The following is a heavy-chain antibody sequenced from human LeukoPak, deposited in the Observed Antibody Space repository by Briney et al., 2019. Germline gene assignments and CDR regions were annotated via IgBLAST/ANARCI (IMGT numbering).Heavy chain of an antibody. CDR3: ARGYRGYSYYFDY. D-gene: IGHD3-22*01. CDR1: GYTFTGYY. V-gene: IGHV1-2*02. CDR2: INPNSGGT. J-gene: IGHJ4*02. Sequence: GASVKVSCKASGYTFTGYYMHWVRQAPGQGLAWMGWINPNSGGTNYAQKFQGRVTMTRDTSISTAYMELSRLRSDDTAVYYCARGYRGYSYYFDYWGQGTLVTVSS.